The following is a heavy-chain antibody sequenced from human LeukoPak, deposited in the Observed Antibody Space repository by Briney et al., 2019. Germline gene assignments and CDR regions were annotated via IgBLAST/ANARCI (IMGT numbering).Heavy chain of an antibody. V-gene: IGHV4-61*09. Sequence: SETLSLTCTVSGGSISSGSYYWTWIRQPAGKGLEWTGHLYTSGTTDYNPSLQSRVTISADTSKHQFSLRLTSVTAADTAVYYCARAGGSVGWYGTIDSWGQGTLVTVSS. J-gene: IGHJ4*02. CDR1: GGSISSGSYY. CDR3: ARAGGSVGWYGTIDS. CDR2: LYTSGTT. D-gene: IGHD6-19*01.